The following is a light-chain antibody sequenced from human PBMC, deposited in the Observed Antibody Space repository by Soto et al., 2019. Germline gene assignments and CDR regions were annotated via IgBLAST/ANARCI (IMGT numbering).Light chain of an antibody. J-gene: IGKJ1*01. CDR3: QKYYIAPWT. CDR1: QGIANY. Sequence: DIQMTQSPSSLSASVGDRVTITCLASQGIANYLVWYQQKPGKVPKLLIYGASTLRSGVPSRFSGSGSGTDFTLTISSLQPEDVATYYCQKYYIAPWTFGQGTKVES. V-gene: IGKV1-27*01. CDR2: GAS.